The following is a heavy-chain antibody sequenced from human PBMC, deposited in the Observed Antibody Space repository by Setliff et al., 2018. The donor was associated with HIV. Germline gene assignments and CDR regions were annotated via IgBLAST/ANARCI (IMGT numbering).Heavy chain of an antibody. CDR1: GYTFTSHD. CDR3: AAISGYDLY. V-gene: IGHV1-8*03. Sequence: ASVKVSCKASGYTFTSHDINWVRQATGQGLEWMGWMNPNSGNTGYSQKFQGRVTITRDTSASTAYMELSSLRSEDTAVYYCAAISGYDLYWGQGTLVTVSS. D-gene: IGHD5-12*01. J-gene: IGHJ4*02. CDR2: MNPNSGNT.